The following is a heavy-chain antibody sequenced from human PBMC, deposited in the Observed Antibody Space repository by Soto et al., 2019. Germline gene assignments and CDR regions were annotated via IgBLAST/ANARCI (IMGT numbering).Heavy chain of an antibody. D-gene: IGHD2-2*01. Sequence: XETLSLTCTVSGGSVSSGSYYWSWIRQPPGKGLEWIGYIYYSGSTNYNPSLKSRVTISVDTSKNQFSLKLSSVTAADTDVYYCARGRLARNQRGYCSSTSCPRLFDPWGQGTLVTVS. J-gene: IGHJ5*02. V-gene: IGHV4-61*01. CDR2: IYYSGST. CDR1: GGSVSSGSYY. CDR3: ARGRLARNQRGYCSSTSCPRLFDP.